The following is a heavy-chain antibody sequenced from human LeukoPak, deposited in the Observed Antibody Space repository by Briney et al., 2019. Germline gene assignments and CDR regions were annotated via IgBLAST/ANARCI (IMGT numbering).Heavy chain of an antibody. CDR2: IYYSGIT. J-gene: IGHJ3*02. CDR3: ARGPYSYDSSGAFDI. D-gene: IGHD3-22*01. Sequence: KPSETLSLTCTVSGGSIRGYYWSWIRQPPGKGLEYIGYIYYSGITNYNPSLKSRVPISVDTSKNQFSLKLSSVTAADTAVYFCARGPYSYDSSGAFDIWGQGTMVTVSS. V-gene: IGHV4-59*08. CDR1: GGSIRGYY.